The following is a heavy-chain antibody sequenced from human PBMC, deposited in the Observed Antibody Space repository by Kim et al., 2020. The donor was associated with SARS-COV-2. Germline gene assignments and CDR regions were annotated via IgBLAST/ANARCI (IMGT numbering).Heavy chain of an antibody. CDR3: AKESGAGAYNFFV. D-gene: IGHD3-16*01. V-gene: IGHV3-48*02. CDR2: IKNKRRTK. CDR1: GFTFSGHS. Sequence: GGSLRLSCAASGFTFSGHSMNWVRQIPGKGLEWVSYIKNKRRTKYYADSVKGRFTISRDNSKNSLYLKMNSLRDEDTAVYYCAKESGAGAYNFFVW. J-gene: IGHJ3*01.